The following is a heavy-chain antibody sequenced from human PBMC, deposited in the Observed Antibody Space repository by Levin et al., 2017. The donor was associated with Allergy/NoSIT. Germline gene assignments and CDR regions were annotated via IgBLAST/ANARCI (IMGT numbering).Heavy chain of an antibody. Sequence: GGSLRLSCAASGFTFSSYAMHWVRQAPGKGLEWVAVISYDGSNKYYADSVKGRFTISRDNSKNTLYLQMNSLRAEDTAVYYCARSGQRLGGYYYYYYGMDVWGQGTTVTVSS. D-gene: IGHD3-16*01. CDR1: GFTFSSYA. CDR3: ARSGQRLGGYYYYYYGMDV. J-gene: IGHJ6*02. V-gene: IGHV3-30*04. CDR2: ISYDGSNK.